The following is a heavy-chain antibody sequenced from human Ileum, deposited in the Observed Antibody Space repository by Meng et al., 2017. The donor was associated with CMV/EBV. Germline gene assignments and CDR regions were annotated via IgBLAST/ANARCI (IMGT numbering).Heavy chain of an antibody. V-gene: IGHV3-23*01. CDR3: AKDGWYNNSPYYFDY. D-gene: IGHD1-14*01. CDR1: GFIFSSYA. J-gene: IGHJ4*02. CDR2: ISGSGGST. Sequence: GESLKISCAASGFIFSSYAISWVRQAPGKGLEWVSGISGSGGSTYYVDSVKGRFTVSRDNSKKTLHLQMNGLRAEDTAIYYCAKDGWYNNSPYYFDYWGQGTLVTVSS.